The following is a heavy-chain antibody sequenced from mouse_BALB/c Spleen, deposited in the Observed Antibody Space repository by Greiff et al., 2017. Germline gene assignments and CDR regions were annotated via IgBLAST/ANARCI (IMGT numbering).Heavy chain of an antibody. Sequence: EVQLQQSGPGLVKPSQSLSLTCSVTGYSITSGYSWNWIRQSPGNKLEWMGYISNDGSNNYNPSLKNRISITRDTSKNQFYLKLNSVTTEDAATYSCAITTVEAFYFDYWGQGTTLTVSS. D-gene: IGHD1-1*01. CDR3: AITTVEAFYFDY. V-gene: IGHV3-6*02. CDR1: GYSITSGYS. CDR2: ISNDGSN. J-gene: IGHJ2*01.